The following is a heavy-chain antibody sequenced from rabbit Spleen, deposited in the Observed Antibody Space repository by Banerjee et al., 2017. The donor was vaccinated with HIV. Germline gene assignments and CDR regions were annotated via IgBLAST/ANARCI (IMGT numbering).Heavy chain of an antibody. Sequence: QQLEESGGGLVKPEGSLTLTCKASGFTLSSYYMNWVRQAPGKGLEWIGYIDPVFGITYYASWVNGRFSISRENAQNTVFLQMTSLTAADTATYFCARDGAGGSYFALWGPGTLVTVS. J-gene: IGHJ4*01. CDR3: ARDGAGGSYFAL. D-gene: IGHD8-1*01. V-gene: IGHV1S7*01. CDR2: IDPVFGIT. CDR1: GFTLSSYY.